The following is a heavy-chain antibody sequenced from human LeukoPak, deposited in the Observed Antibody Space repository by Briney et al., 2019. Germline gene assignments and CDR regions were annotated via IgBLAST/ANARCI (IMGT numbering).Heavy chain of an antibody. J-gene: IGHJ4*01. Sequence: GRSLRLSCAASGFTFSSYGMHWVRQAPGKGLEWVAFIRYDGSNKYYADSVKGRFTISRDNSKNTLYLQMNSLRAEDTAVYYCARDTRGESDYWGHGTLVTVSS. CDR2: IRYDGSNK. CDR1: GFTFSSYG. D-gene: IGHD2-2*01. CDR3: ARDTRGESDY. V-gene: IGHV3-30*02.